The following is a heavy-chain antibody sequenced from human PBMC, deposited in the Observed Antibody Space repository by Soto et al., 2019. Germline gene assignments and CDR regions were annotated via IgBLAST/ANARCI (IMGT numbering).Heavy chain of an antibody. CDR1: GYSFTSYW. J-gene: IGHJ6*02. Sequence: GESLKISCKGSGYSFTSYWIGWVRQMPGKGLEWMGIIYPGDSDTRYSPSFQGQDTISADKSISTAYLKWSSLKASDTALYYCARLGGGPYYYGSGSYYRDYYYGMDVWGQGTTVTVSS. CDR3: ARLGGGPYYYGSGSYYRDYYYGMDV. V-gene: IGHV5-51*01. D-gene: IGHD3-10*01. CDR2: IYPGDSDT.